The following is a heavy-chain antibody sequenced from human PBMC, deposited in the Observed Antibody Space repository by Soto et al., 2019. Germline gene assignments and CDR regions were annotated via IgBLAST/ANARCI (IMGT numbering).Heavy chain of an antibody. V-gene: IGHV4-59*01. Sequence: PSETLSLTCTVSGDSISTFYWGWMRQSPGKELEWIGYVYYTGSTNYNPSLKSRVTISVDRPKNQFSLKLTSSNAADTAIYYCARGRTVRNYADDSSDYFYFFDYWGQCTQVTVSS. CDR2: VYYTGST. CDR3: ARGRTVRNYADDSSDYFYFFDY. D-gene: IGHD3-22*01. J-gene: IGHJ4*02. CDR1: GDSISTFY.